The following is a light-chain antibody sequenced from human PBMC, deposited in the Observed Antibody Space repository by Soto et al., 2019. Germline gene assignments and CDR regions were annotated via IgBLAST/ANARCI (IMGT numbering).Light chain of an antibody. CDR3: VLYMGSGISV. V-gene: IGLV8-61*01. CDR2: STN. Sequence: QTVVTQEPSFSVSPGGTVTLTCGLTSGSVSTTYSPSWYQQTPGQAPRTLIYSTNTRSSGVPDRCSGSILGDKAALTITGAQADDESDYYCVLYMGSGISVFGGGTKLTVL. J-gene: IGLJ3*02. CDR1: SGSVSTTYS.